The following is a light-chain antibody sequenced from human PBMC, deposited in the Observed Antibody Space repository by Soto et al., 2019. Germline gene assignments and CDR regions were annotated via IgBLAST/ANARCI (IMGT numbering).Light chain of an antibody. CDR2: GAS. CDR3: QHYGSSGT. Sequence: IVTTQSPATLSVSPLEDVTLSCRASQSVPSRIAWYQQKPGQAPSLLIYGASNRATGIPDRFSGSGSGTDFTLTISRLETEDFAVYYCQHYGSSGTFGQGTKVDIK. J-gene: IGKJ1*01. CDR1: QSVPSR. V-gene: IGKV3-20*01.